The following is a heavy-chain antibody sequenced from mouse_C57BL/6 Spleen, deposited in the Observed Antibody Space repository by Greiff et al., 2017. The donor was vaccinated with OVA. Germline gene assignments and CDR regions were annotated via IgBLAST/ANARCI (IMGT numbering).Heavy chain of an antibody. CDR1: GYTFTSYW. V-gene: IGHV1-59*01. Sequence: QVQLQQPGAELVRPGTSVKLSCKASGYTFTSYWMHWVKQRPGQGLEWIGVIDPSDSYTNYNQKFKGKATLTVDTSSSTAYMQLSSLTSEDSAVYDCARPSTLRGYFDYWGQGTTLTVSS. J-gene: IGHJ2*01. CDR2: IDPSDSYT. D-gene: IGHD2-12*01. CDR3: ARPSTLRGYFDY.